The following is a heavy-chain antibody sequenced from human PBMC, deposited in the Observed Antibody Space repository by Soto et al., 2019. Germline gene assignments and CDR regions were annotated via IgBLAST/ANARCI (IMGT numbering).Heavy chain of an antibody. J-gene: IGHJ3*02. CDR2: ISSSSSHK. D-gene: IGHD4-17*01. Sequence: EVQLVESGGGLVKPGESLRLSCAASGFTFNYFTMNWVRQAPGEGLEWVASISSSSSHKYSADSVRGRFTFSRDNANNSLYLQMNSLRVEDTAVYYCARLRSDAFDIWGQGTLVTVSS. V-gene: IGHV3-21*04. CDR3: ARLRSDAFDI. CDR1: GFTFNYFT.